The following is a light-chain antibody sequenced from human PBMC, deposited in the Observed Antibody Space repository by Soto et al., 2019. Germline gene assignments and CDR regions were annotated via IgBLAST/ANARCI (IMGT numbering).Light chain of an antibody. CDR1: QDHCQG. CDR2: SAT. V-gene: IGKV1-6*01. CDR3: LQDHDYPRT. J-gene: IGKJ1*01. Sequence: QVTHPPTSPAASVRTRVIFACPVTQDHCQGLGWDQQKPGQGPKVLIYSATSTQSGVPSTFSGSGFGTDFTLTISSLQPEDFATYYCLQDHDYPRTFGQGTKVEF.